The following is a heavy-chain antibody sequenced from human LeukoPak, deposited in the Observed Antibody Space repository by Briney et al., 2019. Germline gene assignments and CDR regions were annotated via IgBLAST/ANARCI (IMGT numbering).Heavy chain of an antibody. Sequence: GGSLRLSCAVSGITLSNYGMSWVRQAPGKGLEWVAGISGSGGGTNYADAVKGQFTISRDNRKNTLHLQMNSLRAEDTAVYFCAKRGVVIRVILVGFHKEAYYFDSWGQGALVIVSS. CDR2: ISGSGGGT. D-gene: IGHD3-22*01. CDR3: AKRGVVIRVILVGFHKEAYYFDS. V-gene: IGHV3-23*01. CDR1: GITLSNYG. J-gene: IGHJ4*02.